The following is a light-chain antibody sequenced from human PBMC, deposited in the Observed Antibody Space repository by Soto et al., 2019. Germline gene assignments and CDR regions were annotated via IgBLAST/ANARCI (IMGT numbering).Light chain of an antibody. CDR1: TSDVAGYNY. V-gene: IGLV2-14*01. Sequence: QSALTQPASVSGSPGQSITISCTGTTSDVAGYNYVSWYQQQPGKAPKLMVYDVSSRPSGVSNRFSGSKSGNTASLTISGLEPEDEADYYCSSYTSNSILVVFGGGTKLTVL. CDR2: DVS. CDR3: SSYTSNSILVV. J-gene: IGLJ2*01.